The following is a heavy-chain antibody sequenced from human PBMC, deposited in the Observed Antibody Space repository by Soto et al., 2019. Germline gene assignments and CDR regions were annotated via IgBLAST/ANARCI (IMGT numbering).Heavy chain of an antibody. J-gene: IGHJ5*02. CDR2: IYYSGST. V-gene: IGHV4-31*03. Sequence: SETLSLTCTVSGGSISSGGYYWSWIRQHPGKGLEWIGYIYYSGSTYYNPSLKSRVTISVDTSKNQFSLKLSSVTAADTAVYYYARVGAEYNWFDPWGQGTLVTVSS. CDR3: ARVGAEYNWFDP. D-gene: IGHD1-26*01. CDR1: GGSISSGGYY.